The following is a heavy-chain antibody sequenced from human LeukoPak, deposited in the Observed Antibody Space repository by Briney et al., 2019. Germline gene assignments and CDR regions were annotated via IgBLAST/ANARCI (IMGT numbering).Heavy chain of an antibody. J-gene: IGHJ5*02. V-gene: IGHV4-59*08. CDR1: GGSISGYH. CDR2: IYYTGIA. CDR3: ARKTYCSGGRCYGENWFDP. D-gene: IGHD2-15*01. Sequence: LSETLSLTCTVTGGSISGYHWNWIRQSPGKGLEWIANIYYTGIADYNPSLKSRVTTSVDTSKNEISLILSSVTAADTAVYYCARKTYCSGGRCYGENWFDPWGQGTLVTVSS.